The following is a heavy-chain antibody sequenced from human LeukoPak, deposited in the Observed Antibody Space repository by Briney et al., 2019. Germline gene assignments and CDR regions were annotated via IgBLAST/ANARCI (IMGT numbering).Heavy chain of an antibody. J-gene: IGHJ3*02. Sequence: ASVKVSCKASGYTFTSYGISWVRQAPGQGLEWMGWISAYNGNTNYAQKLQGRVTMTTDTSTSTAYMELRSLRSDDTAVYYCARGALTIFGSREGKDAFDIWGQGTMVTVSS. CDR2: ISAYNGNT. D-gene: IGHD3-3*01. CDR3: ARGALTIFGSREGKDAFDI. V-gene: IGHV1-18*01. CDR1: GYTFTSYG.